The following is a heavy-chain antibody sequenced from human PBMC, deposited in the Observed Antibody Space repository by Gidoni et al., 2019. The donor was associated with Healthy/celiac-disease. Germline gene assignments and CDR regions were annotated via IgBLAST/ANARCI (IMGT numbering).Heavy chain of an antibody. Sequence: EVQLVESGGGLVKPGGSLRLSWAASGFTFSSYSMNWVRQAPGKGLGGVLSIISSSSYISYADSVKGRFTISRDNAKNSLYLQMNSLRAEDTAVYYCARGHRGYSYGGGYWGQGTLVTVSS. J-gene: IGHJ4*02. D-gene: IGHD5-18*01. V-gene: IGHV3-21*01. CDR2: IISSSSYI. CDR3: ARGHRGYSYGGGY. CDR1: GFTFSSYS.